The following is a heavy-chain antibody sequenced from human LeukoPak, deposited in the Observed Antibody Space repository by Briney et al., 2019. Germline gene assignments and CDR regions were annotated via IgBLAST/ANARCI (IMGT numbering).Heavy chain of an antibody. D-gene: IGHD6-13*01. CDR3: ARDSHSSSWYSEFDY. V-gene: IGHV3-33*01. J-gene: IGHJ4*02. CDR1: GFTFSNYG. Sequence: PGRSLRLSCAASGFTFSNYGMHWVRQVPGKGLEWVAAIWFDGIRKYYADSVKGRLTISRDNSKNTLYLQMNSLRAEDTAVYYCARDSHSSSWYSEFDYWGQGTLVTVSS. CDR2: IWFDGIRK.